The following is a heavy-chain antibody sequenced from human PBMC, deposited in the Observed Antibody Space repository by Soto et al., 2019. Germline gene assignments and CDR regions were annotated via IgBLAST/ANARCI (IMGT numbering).Heavy chain of an antibody. J-gene: IGHJ4*02. CDR2: IIPIFGTA. V-gene: IGHV1-69*13. CDR1: GGTFSSYA. Sequence: ASVKVSCKASGGTFSSYAISWVRQAPGQGLEWMGGIIPIFGTANYAQKFQGRVTITADESTSTAYMELSSLRSEDTAVYYCASISSGWELFDYWGQGTLVTVSS. CDR3: ASISSGWELFDY. D-gene: IGHD6-19*01.